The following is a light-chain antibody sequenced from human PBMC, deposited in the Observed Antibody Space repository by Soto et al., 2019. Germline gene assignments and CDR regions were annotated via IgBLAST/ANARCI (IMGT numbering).Light chain of an antibody. CDR3: QQDNSLFPLN. CDR1: QGISKW. J-gene: IGKJ4*01. V-gene: IGKV1-12*01. Sequence: DIQMTQSPSSVSASVGDRVTITCRASQGISKWLAWYQQKPGEAPKLLIYAASNLRSGVPSRFSGSGSGTDFALTISSLQPEDFANYYCQQDNSLFPLNFGGGTKVEIK. CDR2: AAS.